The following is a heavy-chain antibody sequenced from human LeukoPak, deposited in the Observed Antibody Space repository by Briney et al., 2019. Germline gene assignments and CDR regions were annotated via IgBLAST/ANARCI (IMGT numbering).Heavy chain of an antibody. Sequence: ASVKVSCKASGYTFTGYYMHWVRQAPGQGLEWMGWINPNSGGTNDAQKLQGRVTMTRDTSISTAYMELSRLRSDDTAVYYWARVWWYPLYYYYYGMDVWGQGATVTVSS. J-gene: IGHJ6*02. CDR1: GYTFTGYY. CDR2: INPNSGGT. CDR3: ARVWWYPLYYYYYGMDV. D-gene: IGHD2-15*01. V-gene: IGHV1-2*02.